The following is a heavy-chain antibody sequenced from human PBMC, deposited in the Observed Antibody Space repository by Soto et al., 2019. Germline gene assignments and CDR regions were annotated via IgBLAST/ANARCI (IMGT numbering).Heavy chain of an antibody. CDR2: IYWNDDK. D-gene: IGHD3-9*01. V-gene: IGHV2-5*01. Sequence: QITLKESGPTLVKPTQTLTLTCTFSGFSLSTSGVGVGWIRQPPGKALEWLALIYWNDDKCYSPSLKSRLTITMDTSKNQVVLTMTNMDPVDTATYYCAHIGTQYYDILTGYHEDAFDIWGQGTMVTVSS. CDR1: GFSLSTSGVG. J-gene: IGHJ3*02. CDR3: AHIGTQYYDILTGYHEDAFDI.